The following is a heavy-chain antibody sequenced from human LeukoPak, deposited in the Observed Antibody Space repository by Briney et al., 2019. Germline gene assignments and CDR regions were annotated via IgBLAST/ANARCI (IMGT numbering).Heavy chain of an antibody. Sequence: GGSLRLSCAASGFTFSSYAMSWVRQAPGKGLEWVSAISGSGGSTYYADSVKGRFTISRDNSKNTLYLQMNSLRAEDTAVYYCAKGAVADAYYYYYMDAWGKGTTVTVSS. D-gene: IGHD6-19*01. J-gene: IGHJ6*03. CDR3: AKGAVADAYYYYYMDA. CDR2: ISGSGGST. V-gene: IGHV3-23*01. CDR1: GFTFSSYA.